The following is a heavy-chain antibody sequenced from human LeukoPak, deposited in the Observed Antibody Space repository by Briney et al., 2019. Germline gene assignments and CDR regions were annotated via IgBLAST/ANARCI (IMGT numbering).Heavy chain of an antibody. V-gene: IGHV3-7*01. CDR3: ARDETDSSGWYFPSGRFDY. Sequence: PGGSLRLSCGASGFTFTSHWMSWVRQAPGKGLEWVANIKQDGNEKYYVESVKGRFIISRDNAKNSLYLQMNSLRAEGTAVYYCARDETDSSGWYFPSGRFDYWGQGTLVTVSS. J-gene: IGHJ4*02. D-gene: IGHD6-19*01. CDR2: IKQDGNEK. CDR1: GFTFTSHW.